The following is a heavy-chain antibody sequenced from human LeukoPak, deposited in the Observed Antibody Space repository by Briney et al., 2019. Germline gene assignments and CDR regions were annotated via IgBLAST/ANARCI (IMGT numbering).Heavy chain of an antibody. CDR1: GFTFSSYS. CDR2: ISRSSSYI. J-gene: IGHJ4*02. Sequence: GGSLRLSCAASGFTFSSYSMNWVRQAPGKGLEWVSSISRSSSYIYHADSPKGRFTISRDNAKNSLYLQMNSLRVEDTAVYYCAREADNSDYYLDNWGQGTLVTVSS. D-gene: IGHD1-1*01. CDR3: AREADNSDYYLDN. V-gene: IGHV3-21*01.